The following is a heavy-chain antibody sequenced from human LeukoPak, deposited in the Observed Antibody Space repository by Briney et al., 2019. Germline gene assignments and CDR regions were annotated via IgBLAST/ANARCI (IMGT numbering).Heavy chain of an antibody. CDR2: IYTSGST. Sequence: SETLSPTCTVSGGSISSYYWSWIRQPAGKGLEWIGRIYTSGSTNYNPSLKSRVTMSVDTSKNQFSLKLSSVTAADTAVYYCARGPRVSTQIAATGILDSWGQGALVTVSS. CDR3: ARGPRVSTQIAATGILDS. J-gene: IGHJ4*02. CDR1: GGSISSYY. V-gene: IGHV4-4*07. D-gene: IGHD6-13*01.